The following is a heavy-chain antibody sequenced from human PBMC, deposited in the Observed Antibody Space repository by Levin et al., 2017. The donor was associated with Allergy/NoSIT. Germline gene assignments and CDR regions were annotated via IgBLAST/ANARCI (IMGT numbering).Heavy chain of an antibody. J-gene: IGHJ3*01. CDR1: GFTFSDYG. CDR3: TRMSYDILSGHYSDAFDL. CDR2: VWFDGSNK. D-gene: IGHD3-9*01. Sequence: SCAASGFTFSDYGMHWVRQAPGKGLDWVAVVWFDGSNKNYADSVQGRFTISRDNFRDTLFLRMYDLRSEDTGVYYCTRMSYDILSGHYSDAFDLWGQGTMVTVSS. V-gene: IGHV3-33*01.